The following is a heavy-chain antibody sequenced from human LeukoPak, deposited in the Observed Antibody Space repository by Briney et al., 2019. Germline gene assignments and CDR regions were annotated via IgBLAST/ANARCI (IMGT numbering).Heavy chain of an antibody. CDR1: GGSISSYY. CDR2: IYASGTN. J-gene: IGHJ4*02. D-gene: IGHD3-22*01. V-gene: IGHV4-4*07. CDR3: ARADSDYDSSGYYSRWAYYFDY. Sequence: SDTLSLTCTVSGGSISSYYWSWIRQPAGKGLEWIGRIYASGTNNYNPSLKSRVTMSVDKSKNQFSLKLSSVTAADTAVYYCARADSDYDSSGYYSRWAYYFDYWGQGTLVTVSS.